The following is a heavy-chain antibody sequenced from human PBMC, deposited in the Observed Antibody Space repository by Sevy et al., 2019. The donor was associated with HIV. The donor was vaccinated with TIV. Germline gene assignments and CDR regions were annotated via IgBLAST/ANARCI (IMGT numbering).Heavy chain of an antibody. J-gene: IGHJ6*03. D-gene: IGHD3-10*01. CDR3: ARGRSGGSGSYYPRYYMDV. V-gene: IGHV3-53*01. CDR1: GFTVSSNY. CDR2: IYSGGST. Sequence: GGSLRLSCAASGFTVSSNYMSWVRQAPGKGLEWVSVIYSGGSTYYADSVKGRFTISRDNSKNTLYLQMNGLRAEDTAVNYCARGRSGGSGSYYPRYYMDVWGKGTTVTVSS.